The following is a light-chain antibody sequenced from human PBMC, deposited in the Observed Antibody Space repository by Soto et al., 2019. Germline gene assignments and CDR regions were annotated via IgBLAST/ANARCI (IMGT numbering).Light chain of an antibody. Sequence: DIQVTQSPSSLSASVGDRVTITCRASQNIDTYLNWYQQKPGKAPKVVIYAASRLQSGVPSRFSGSGSGTDCTLTINNLQPEDFATYYCQQAYTTPLTFGGATKVEIK. CDR2: AAS. V-gene: IGKV1-39*01. CDR3: QQAYTTPLT. CDR1: QNIDTY. J-gene: IGKJ4*01.